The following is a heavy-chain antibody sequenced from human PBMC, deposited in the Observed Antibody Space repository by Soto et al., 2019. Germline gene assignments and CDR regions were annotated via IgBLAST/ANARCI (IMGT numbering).Heavy chain of an antibody. CDR1: GYTFTSYD. V-gene: IGHV1-8*01. Sequence: PSVKVSCKASGYTFTSYDINWVRQATGQGLEWMGWMNPNSGNTGYAQKFQGRVTMTRNTSISTAYMELSSLRSEDTAVYYCARGLFVAVDPTGPWGQGTLVTVSS. J-gene: IGHJ4*02. CDR3: ARGLFVAVDPTGP. D-gene: IGHD6-19*01. CDR2: MNPNSGNT.